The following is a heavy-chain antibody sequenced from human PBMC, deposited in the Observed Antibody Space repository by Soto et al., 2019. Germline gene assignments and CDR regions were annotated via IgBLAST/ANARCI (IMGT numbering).Heavy chain of an antibody. CDR1: GGSISSDSYY. D-gene: IGHD5-18*01. Sequence: SETLSLTCTVSGGSISSDSYYWGWIRQPPGGGLEWIGHIFYTGKTHYNPSLNRRVTVSIDTSKNQFSLILTSVTAADTAVYYCAKDARSYGWLQKPINYFDYWGQGTLVTVSS. V-gene: IGHV4-39*02. CDR2: IFYTGKT. CDR3: AKDARSYGWLQKPINYFDY. J-gene: IGHJ4*02.